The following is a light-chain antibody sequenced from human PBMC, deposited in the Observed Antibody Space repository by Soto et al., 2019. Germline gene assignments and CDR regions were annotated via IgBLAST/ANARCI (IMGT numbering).Light chain of an antibody. CDR3: QQSNSFPLT. CDR2: DAS. CDR1: QGVSSA. V-gene: IGKV1-13*02. J-gene: IGKJ4*01. Sequence: AIQLTQSPSSLSASVGDRVTITCRASQGVSSALAWYQQKPGTPPKLLIYDASSLESGVPSRFSGSGSWTDFTLTISSLQPADFATYYCQQSNSFPLTFGGGTKVEIK.